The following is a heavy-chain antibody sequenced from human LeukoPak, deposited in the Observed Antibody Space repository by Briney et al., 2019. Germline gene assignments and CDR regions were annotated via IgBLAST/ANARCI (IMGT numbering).Heavy chain of an antibody. V-gene: IGHV3-48*01. CDR2: ISSSSSTI. J-gene: IGHJ4*02. CDR3: ARDRDSSGWYRIDY. D-gene: IGHD6-19*01. Sequence: GGSLRLSCAASGFTFSSYSMNWVRQAPGKGLGWVSYISSSSSTIYYADSVKGRFTISRDNAKNSLYLQMNSLRAEDTAVYYCARDRDSSGWYRIDYWGQGTLVTVSS. CDR1: GFTFSSYS.